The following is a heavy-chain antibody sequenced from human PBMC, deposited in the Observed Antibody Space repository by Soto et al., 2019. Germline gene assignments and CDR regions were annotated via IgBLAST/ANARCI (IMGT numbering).Heavy chain of an antibody. CDR3: ASAPHSYCSSTSCYIAHAFDI. J-gene: IGHJ3*02. V-gene: IGHV4-30-4*01. CDR2: IYYSGST. Sequence: RLSRTCTVSGGSISSGDYYWSWIRQPPGKGLEWIGYIYYSGSTYYNPSLKSRVTISVDTSKNQFSLKLSSVTAADTAVYYCASAPHSYCSSTSCYIAHAFDIWGQGTMVTVSS. CDR1: GGSISSGDYY. D-gene: IGHD2-2*02.